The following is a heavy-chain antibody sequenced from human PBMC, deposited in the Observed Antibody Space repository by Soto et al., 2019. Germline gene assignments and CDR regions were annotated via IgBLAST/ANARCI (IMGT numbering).Heavy chain of an antibody. D-gene: IGHD2-2*01. V-gene: IGHV3-74*01. CDR3: ARVPYCDSTGCYYYLDL. CDR2: INSDGTDT. Sequence: PGGSLRLSCAASGFTFSSYWMHWVRQAPGKGLVWVSRINSDGTDTSYADSVKGRFTISRDNAKNTLYLQVNSLRAEDTAVYYCARVPYCDSTGCYYYLDLWGQGALVTVSS. CDR1: GFTFSSYW. J-gene: IGHJ4*02.